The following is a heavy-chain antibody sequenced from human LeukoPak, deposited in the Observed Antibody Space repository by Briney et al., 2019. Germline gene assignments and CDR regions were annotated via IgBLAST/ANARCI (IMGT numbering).Heavy chain of an antibody. CDR3: AKDESGSCDY. Sequence: PGGSLRLSCAASGFTFNDYIMHWVRQVPVPGLEWVSLVSGDGSTTHYADSVKGRFTIYRDNSKNSVYLQLNSLRGEDTAFYYCAKDESGSCDYWGQGTLVTVSS. D-gene: IGHD1-26*01. CDR2: VSGDGSTT. V-gene: IGHV3-43*02. J-gene: IGHJ4*02. CDR1: GFTFNDYI.